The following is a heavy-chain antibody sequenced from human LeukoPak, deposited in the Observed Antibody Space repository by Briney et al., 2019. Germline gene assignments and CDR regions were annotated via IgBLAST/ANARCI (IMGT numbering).Heavy chain of an antibody. J-gene: IGHJ4*02. CDR3: ARDSTGFLTMVRGVMGH. V-gene: IGHV3-53*01. Sequence: GGSLRLSCAASGFTVSSNYMSWVRQAPGKGLEWVSVIYSGGSIYYADSVKGRFTISRDNSKNTLYLQMNSLRAEDTAVYYCARDSTGFLTMVRGVMGHWGQGTLVTVSS. CDR2: IYSGGSI. CDR1: GFTVSSNY. D-gene: IGHD3-10*01.